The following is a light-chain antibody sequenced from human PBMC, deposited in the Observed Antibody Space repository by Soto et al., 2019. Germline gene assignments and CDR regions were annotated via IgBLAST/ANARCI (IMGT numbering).Light chain of an antibody. V-gene: IGLV2-23*02. J-gene: IGLJ3*02. Sequence: QSALTQPASVSGSPGQSITISCSGTGNDVGSYNLVSWYKHHPGKAPKLIIYQVTKRPSGVSNRFSGSKSGNTASLTISGLQSADEADYYCCSFAGSPWVFGGGTKVTVL. CDR1: GNDVGSYNL. CDR3: CSFAGSPWV. CDR2: QVT.